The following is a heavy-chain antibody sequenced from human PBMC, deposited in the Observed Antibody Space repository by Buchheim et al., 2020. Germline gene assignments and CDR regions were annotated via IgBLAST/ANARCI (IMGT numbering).Heavy chain of an antibody. CDR2: ISGSGGST. D-gene: IGHD3-22*01. Sequence: EVQLVESGGGLVQPGGSLRLSCAASGFTFSSYAMSWVRQAPGKGLEWVSAISGSGGSTYYADSVKGRFTISRDNSKNTLYPQMNSLRAEDTAVYYCAKGPSYYYDSSGYYSYWYFDLWGRGTL. V-gene: IGHV3-23*04. J-gene: IGHJ2*01. CDR1: GFTFSSYA. CDR3: AKGPSYYYDSSGYYSYWYFDL.